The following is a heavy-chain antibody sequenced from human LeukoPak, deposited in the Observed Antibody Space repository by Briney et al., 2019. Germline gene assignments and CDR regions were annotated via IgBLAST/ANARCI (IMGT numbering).Heavy chain of an antibody. CDR2: ISAYNGNT. D-gene: IGHD2-2*02. CDR1: GYTFTSYG. CDR3: ARSVVPAAIRWSYGDYYFDY. J-gene: IGHJ4*02. Sequence: GASVTDSCKASGYTFTSYGISWVRQAPGQGLEWMGWISAYNGNTNYAQKLQGRVTMTTDTSTSTAYMELRSLRSDDTAVYYCARSVVPAAIRWSYGDYYFDYWGQGTLVTVSS. V-gene: IGHV1-18*04.